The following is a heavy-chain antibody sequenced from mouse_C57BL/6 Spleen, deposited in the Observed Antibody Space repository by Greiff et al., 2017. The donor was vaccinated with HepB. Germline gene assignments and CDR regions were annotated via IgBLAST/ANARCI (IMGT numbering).Heavy chain of an antibody. Sequence: VKLQESGAELVRPGASVKLSCKASGYTFTDYYINWVKQRPGQGLEWIARIYPGSGNTYYNEKFKGKATLTAEKSSSTAYMQLSSLTSEDSAVYFCAREGGYYGSSHYYAMDYWGQGTSVTVSS. CDR2: IYPGSGNT. D-gene: IGHD1-1*01. CDR1: GYTFTDYY. CDR3: AREGGYYGSSHYYAMDY. V-gene: IGHV1-76*01. J-gene: IGHJ4*01.